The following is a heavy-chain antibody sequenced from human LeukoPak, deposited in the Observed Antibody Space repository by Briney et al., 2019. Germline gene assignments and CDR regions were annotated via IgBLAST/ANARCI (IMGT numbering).Heavy chain of an antibody. V-gene: IGHV3-20*04. D-gene: IGHD3-16*01. CDR1: GFTFSNYN. Sequence: PGGSPRLSCVGSGFTFSNYNMIWVRQAPGKGLEWVSDIDWKGRPTSYADSVKGRFTISRDNAKKSLYLQMDSLRAEDTALYYCAREVYRIGVGGFDPWGQGTLVIVSS. J-gene: IGHJ5*02. CDR3: AREVYRIGVGGFDP. CDR2: IDWKGRPT.